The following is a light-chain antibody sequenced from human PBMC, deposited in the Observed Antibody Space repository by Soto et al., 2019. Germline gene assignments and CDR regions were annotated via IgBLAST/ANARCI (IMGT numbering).Light chain of an antibody. J-gene: IGKJ1*01. CDR3: QQSYSSPPT. CDR1: QSISNH. V-gene: IGKV1-39*01. CDR2: AAS. Sequence: DDKMSLSVFSVSATVEAIALITCRASQSISNHLNWYQQKPGKAPKLLIFAASSLQSGVPSRFSGSRSGPDFTLTISSLQPEDFATYYCQQSYSSPPTFGQGSMVDIK.